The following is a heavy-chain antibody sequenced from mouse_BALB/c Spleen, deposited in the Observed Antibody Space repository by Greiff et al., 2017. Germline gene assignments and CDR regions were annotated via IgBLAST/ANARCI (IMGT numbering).Heavy chain of an antibody. D-gene: IGHD3-1*01. CDR3: TRGLGLRYFDV. Sequence: QVQLQQSGAELVRPGASVKLSCKASGYTFTSYWINWVKQRPGQGLEWIGNIYPSDSYTNYNQKFKDKATLTVDKSSSTAYMQLSSPTSEDSAVYYCTRGLGLRYFDVWGAGTTVTVSS. V-gene: IGHV1-69*02. CDR1: GYTFTSYW. CDR2: IYPSDSYT. J-gene: IGHJ1*01.